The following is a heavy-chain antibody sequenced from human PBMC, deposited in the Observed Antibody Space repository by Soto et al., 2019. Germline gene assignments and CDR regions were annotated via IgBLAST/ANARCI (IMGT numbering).Heavy chain of an antibody. D-gene: IGHD2-21*01. CDR2: GSHRGDT. V-gene: IGHV4-38-2*02. CDR3: VRGVRAYVSY. CDR1: GYSISNGYY. Sequence: PSETLSLTCLVAGYSISNGYYWGWIRQPPGKGLEWIGTGSHRGDTSNNPSLKSRLTISADPSKNQFSLMLTSVTAADTAIYYCVRGVRAYVSYWGQGILVTVSS. J-gene: IGHJ4*02.